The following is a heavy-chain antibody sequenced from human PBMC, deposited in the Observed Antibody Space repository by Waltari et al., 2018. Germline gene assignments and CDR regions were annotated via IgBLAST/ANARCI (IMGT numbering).Heavy chain of an antibody. V-gene: IGHV4-34*01. CDR1: GGSFSGYY. Sequence: QVQLQQWGAGLLKPSETLSLTCAVYGGSFSGYYWSWIRQSPGKGLEWIGEINHSGRTNCNPSRKGRVTISVDTSKNQFSLKVSSVTAADTAVYYCARQFSSGWYSEYWGQGTLVTVSS. J-gene: IGHJ4*02. CDR3: ARQFSSGWYSEY. CDR2: INHSGRT. D-gene: IGHD6-19*01.